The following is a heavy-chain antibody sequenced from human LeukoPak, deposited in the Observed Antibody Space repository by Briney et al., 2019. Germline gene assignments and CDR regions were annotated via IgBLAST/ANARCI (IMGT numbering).Heavy chain of an antibody. V-gene: IGHV3-15*01. CDR1: GFTFSYEW. D-gene: IGHD6-13*01. J-gene: IGHJ4*02. CDR3: TTELGQLTEFDL. CDR2: IKSKRDGEKT. Sequence: GGSLRLSCAASGFTFSYEWVRWVGQAPGKGVEGVGRIKSKRDGEKTEYAARVKGRLNREREETEESMDMEMNSLTTDDTAVYYCTTELGQLTEFDLWGQGTLVIVSS.